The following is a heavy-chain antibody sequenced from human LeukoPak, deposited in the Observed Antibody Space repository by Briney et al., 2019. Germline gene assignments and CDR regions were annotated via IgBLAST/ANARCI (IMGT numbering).Heavy chain of an antibody. Sequence: GGSLRLSCAASGFTFSSYSMNWVRQAPGKGLEWVSSISSSSSYIYYADSVKGRFTISRDNAKNSLYLQMNSLRAEDTALYYCAKDNWHIAAAGTEYNWFDPWGQGTLVTVSS. CDR3: AKDNWHIAAAGTEYNWFDP. CDR1: GFTFSSYS. D-gene: IGHD6-13*01. J-gene: IGHJ5*02. CDR2: ISSSSSYI. V-gene: IGHV3-21*04.